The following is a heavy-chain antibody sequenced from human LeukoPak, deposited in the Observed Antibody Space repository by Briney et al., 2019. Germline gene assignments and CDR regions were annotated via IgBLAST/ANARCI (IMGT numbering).Heavy chain of an antibody. Sequence: GESLKISCKGSGYSFTSYWIGWVRQMPGKGLEWMGIIYPGDSDTRYSPSFQGQVTISADKSISTAYLQWSSLKASDTAMYYCATWMGYYDSSGYPHSYWYFDLWGRGTLVTVSS. D-gene: IGHD3-22*01. CDR1: GYSFTSYW. CDR3: ATWMGYYDSSGYPHSYWYFDL. CDR2: IYPGDSDT. J-gene: IGHJ2*01. V-gene: IGHV5-51*01.